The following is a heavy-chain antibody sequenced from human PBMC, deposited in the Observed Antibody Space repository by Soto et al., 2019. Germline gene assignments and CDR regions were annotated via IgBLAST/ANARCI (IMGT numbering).Heavy chain of an antibody. CDR2: ISSNGGST. CDR1: GFTFSSYA. D-gene: IGHD2-15*01. CDR3: AGDYCSGGSCYLY. Sequence: GGSLRLSCAASGFTFSSYAMHWVRQAPGKGLEYVSAISSNGGSTYYANSVKGRFTISRDNSKNTLYLQMGSLRAEDMAVYYCAGDYCSGGSCYLYWGQGTLVTVSS. J-gene: IGHJ4*02. V-gene: IGHV3-64*01.